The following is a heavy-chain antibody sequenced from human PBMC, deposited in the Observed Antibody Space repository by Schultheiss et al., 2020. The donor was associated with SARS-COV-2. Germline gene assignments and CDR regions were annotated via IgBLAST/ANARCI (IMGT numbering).Heavy chain of an antibody. CDR1: GYTFTGYY. V-gene: IGHV1-2*02. CDR2: INPNSGGT. D-gene: IGHD6-19*01. Sequence: ASVKVSCKASGYTFTGYYMHWVRQAPGQGLEWMGWINPNSGGTNYAQKFQGRVTMTRDTSISTAYMELSRLRSDDTAVYYCARDLGAVADPERDYWGQGTLVTVSS. J-gene: IGHJ4*02. CDR3: ARDLGAVADPERDY.